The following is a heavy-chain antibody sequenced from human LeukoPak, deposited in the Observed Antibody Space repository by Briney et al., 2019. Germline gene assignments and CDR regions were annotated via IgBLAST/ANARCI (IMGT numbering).Heavy chain of an antibody. CDR2: INAGNGNT. D-gene: IGHD6-13*01. Sequence: ASVKVSCKASGYTFTTYAMHWVRQAPGQRLEWMGWINAGNGNTKYSQKFQARVTITRDTSASTAYMELSSLRSEDAAVYYCARDPIGSRWPYYFDYWGQGTLVTVSS. J-gene: IGHJ4*02. V-gene: IGHV1-3*01. CDR3: ARDPIGSRWPYYFDY. CDR1: GYTFTTYA.